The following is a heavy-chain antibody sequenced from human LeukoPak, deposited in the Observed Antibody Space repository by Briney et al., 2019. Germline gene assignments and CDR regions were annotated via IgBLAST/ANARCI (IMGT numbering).Heavy chain of an antibody. CDR2: IHYSGSS. J-gene: IGHJ4*02. V-gene: IGHV4-39*01. CDR3: VRHISANTGYFDS. CDR1: DGSVSSCTYY. Sequence: SETLSLTCTISDGSVSSCTYYWGWIRQSPGKGLVWIGSIHYSGSSYYNPSLKSRAAIFVDTSRDQVSMDLSYVTAADTALYYCVRHISANTGYFDSCGQGTLVTVSS.